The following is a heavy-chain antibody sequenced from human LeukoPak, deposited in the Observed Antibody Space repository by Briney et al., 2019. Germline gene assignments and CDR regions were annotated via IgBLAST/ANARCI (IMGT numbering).Heavy chain of an antibody. V-gene: IGHV4-34*01. CDR1: GGSFSGYY. CDR3: ARPYYYDSSGMFDY. CDR2: IYYSGST. Sequence: PSETLSLTCAVYGGSFSGYYWSWIRQPPGKGLEWIGSIYYSGSTYYNPSLKSRVTISVDTSKNQFSLKLSSVTAADTAVYYCARPYYYDSSGMFDYWGQGTLVTVSS. D-gene: IGHD3-22*01. J-gene: IGHJ4*02.